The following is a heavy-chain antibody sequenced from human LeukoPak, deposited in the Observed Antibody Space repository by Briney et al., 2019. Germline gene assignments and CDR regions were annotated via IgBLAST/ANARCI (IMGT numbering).Heavy chain of an antibody. J-gene: IGHJ6*02. D-gene: IGHD3-10*01. CDR2: ISYDGSNK. V-gene: IGHV3-30-3*01. CDR3: ARVNQQYYYGSEIYRFYYYGMDV. Sequence: GRSLRLSCAASRFTFSSYALHWVRQAPGKGVEWVSVISYDGSNKYYADSVKGRFTISRDNSENTLDLQMNSLRAEDTAVYYCARVNQQYYYGSEIYRFYYYGMDVWGRGTTVTVSS. CDR1: RFTFSSYA.